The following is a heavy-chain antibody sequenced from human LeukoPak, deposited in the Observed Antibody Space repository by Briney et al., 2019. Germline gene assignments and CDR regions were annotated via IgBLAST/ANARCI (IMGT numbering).Heavy chain of an antibody. V-gene: IGHV3-33*01. J-gene: IGHJ4*02. CDR3: ARDLGSPDY. CDR2: IWYDGSNK. CDR1: GFTFNSYG. D-gene: IGHD2-15*01. Sequence: GRSLRLSCTASGFTFNSYGMHWVRQAPGKGLEWVAVIWYDGSNKYYADSVKGRFTISRDNSKNTLYLQMNSLRAEDTAVYYCARDLGSPDYWGQGTLVTVSS.